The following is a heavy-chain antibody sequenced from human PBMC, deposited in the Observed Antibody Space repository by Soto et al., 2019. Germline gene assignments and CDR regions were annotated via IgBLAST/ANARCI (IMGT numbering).Heavy chain of an antibody. D-gene: IGHD5-12*01. V-gene: IGHV3-15*07. CDR2: IKSKTDGGTT. CDR1: GFTFSNAW. CDR3: MFFSKWLRFYYYGMDV. J-gene: IGHJ6*02. Sequence: PGGSLRLSCAASGFTFSNAWMNWVRQAPGKGLEWVGRIKSKTDGGTTDYAAPVKGRFTISRDDSKNTLYLQMNSLKTEDTAVYYCMFFSKWLRFYYYGMDVWGQGTTVTVSS.